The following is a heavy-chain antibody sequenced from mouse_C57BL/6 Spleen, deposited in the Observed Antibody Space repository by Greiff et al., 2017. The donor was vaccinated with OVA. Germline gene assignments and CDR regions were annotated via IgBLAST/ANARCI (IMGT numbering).Heavy chain of an antibody. CDR1: GYSFTDYN. V-gene: IGHV1-22*01. J-gene: IGHJ3*01. CDR2: INPNNGAT. Sequence: EVQLQQSGPELVKPGASVKISCKASGYSFTDYNMHWVKQSHGKSLEWIGYINPNNGATSYNQKFKGKATLTVNKSSSTAYMELRSLTSEDSAVYYCARSYGSSYRFAYWGQGTLVTVS. CDR3: ARSYGSSYRFAY. D-gene: IGHD1-1*01.